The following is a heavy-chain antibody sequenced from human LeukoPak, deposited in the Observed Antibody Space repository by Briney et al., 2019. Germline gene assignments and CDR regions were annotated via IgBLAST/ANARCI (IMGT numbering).Heavy chain of an antibody. D-gene: IGHD5-18*01. CDR3: ARVRLVDTTMNGAYYFDY. Sequence: PSETLSLTCTVSGGSISSDYWSWIGQPPGKGLEWIGYIYYSGSTNYNPSLKSRVIISVDTSKKEFSLKLSSVTAADTAVYYCARVRLVDTTMNGAYYFDYWGQGTLVTVSS. CDR2: IYYSGST. V-gene: IGHV4-59*01. CDR1: GGSISSDY. J-gene: IGHJ4*02.